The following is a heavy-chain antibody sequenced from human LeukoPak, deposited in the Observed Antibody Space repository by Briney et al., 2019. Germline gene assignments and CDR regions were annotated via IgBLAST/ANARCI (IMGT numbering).Heavy chain of an antibody. CDR2: ISSGGTPI. D-gene: IGHD3/OR15-3a*01. CDR1: GFTFRTFS. J-gene: IGHJ5*02. V-gene: IGHV3-48*04. Sequence: GGSLRLSCAASGFTFRTFSMNWVRQAPGKGLEWLSYISSGGTPIYYADSVKGRFTISRDDAQNLVYLQMNSLRAEDTAVYYCTYLRTPYYNDKWLDPWGQGALVTVSS. CDR3: TYLRTPYYNDKWLDP.